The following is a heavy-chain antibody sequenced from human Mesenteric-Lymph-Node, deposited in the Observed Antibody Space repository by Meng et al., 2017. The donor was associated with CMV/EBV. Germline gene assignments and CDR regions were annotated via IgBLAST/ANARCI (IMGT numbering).Heavy chain of an antibody. CDR2: INPTTAAT. D-gene: IGHD6-19*01. CDR3: ATSRSRKYSSAEPFEY. J-gene: IGHJ4*02. CDR1: YTFTDYY. V-gene: IGHV1-2*02. Sequence: YTFTDYYMHWVRQAPGQGLEWMGWINPTTAATNYAQKFQGRVTMTRDTSISAAYMDLSRLRSDDTAVYYCATSRSRKYSSAEPFEYWGQGSLVTVSS.